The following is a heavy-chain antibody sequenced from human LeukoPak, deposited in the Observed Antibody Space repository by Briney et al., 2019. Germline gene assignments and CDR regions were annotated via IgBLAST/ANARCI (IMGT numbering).Heavy chain of an antibody. V-gene: IGHV3-48*04. Sequence: PGGSLRLSCAASGFTFSSYSMNWVRQAPGKGLEWVSFISSSSSTIYYADSVKGRFTISRDNAKNSLYPQMNSLRAEDTAVYYCARDRGGSYSAIGYSGQGTLVTVSS. D-gene: IGHD1-26*01. CDR3: ARDRGGSYSAIGY. J-gene: IGHJ4*02. CDR1: GFTFSSYS. CDR2: ISSSSSTI.